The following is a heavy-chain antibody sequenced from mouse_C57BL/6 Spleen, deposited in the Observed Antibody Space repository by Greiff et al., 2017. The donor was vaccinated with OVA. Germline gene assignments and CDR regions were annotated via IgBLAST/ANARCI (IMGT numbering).Heavy chain of an antibody. CDR3: ARRDYGSPYFDY. V-gene: IGHV5-4*03. Sequence: EVHLVESGGGLVKPGGSLKLSCAASGFTFSSYAMSWVRQTPEKRLEWVATISDGGSYTYYPDNVKGRFTISRDNAKNNLYLQMSHLKSEDTAMYYCARRDYGSPYFDYWGQGTTLTVSS. CDR2: ISDGGSYT. D-gene: IGHD1-1*01. J-gene: IGHJ2*01. CDR1: GFTFSSYA.